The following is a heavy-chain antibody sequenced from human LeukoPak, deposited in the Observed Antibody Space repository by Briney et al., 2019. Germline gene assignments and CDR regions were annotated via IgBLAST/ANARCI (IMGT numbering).Heavy chain of an antibody. CDR3: ARGLGIAAAVAWFDP. CDR1: GFTFSSYD. J-gene: IGHJ5*02. D-gene: IGHD6-13*01. Sequence: GGSLRLSCAASGFTFSSYDMHWVRQATGKGLEWVSAIGTAGDTYYPGSVKGRFTISRENAKNSLYLQMNSLRAGDTAVYYCARGLGIAAAVAWFDPWGQGTLVTVSS. CDR2: IGTAGDT. V-gene: IGHV3-13*01.